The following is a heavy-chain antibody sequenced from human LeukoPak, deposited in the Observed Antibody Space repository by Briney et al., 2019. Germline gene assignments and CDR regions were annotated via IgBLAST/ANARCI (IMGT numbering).Heavy chain of an antibody. CDR3: AGEDYSGYRFDY. CDR2: IYSSGST. Sequence: SETLSLTCTVSGGPISSYSWSWIRQPPEKGLEWIGYIYSSGSTIYNPSLKSRVTMSLDTSKNQFSLKLSSVTAADTAIYYCAGEDYSGYRFDYWGHGTLVSVSS. CDR1: GGPISSYS. J-gene: IGHJ4*01. D-gene: IGHD4-11*01. V-gene: IGHV4-59*01.